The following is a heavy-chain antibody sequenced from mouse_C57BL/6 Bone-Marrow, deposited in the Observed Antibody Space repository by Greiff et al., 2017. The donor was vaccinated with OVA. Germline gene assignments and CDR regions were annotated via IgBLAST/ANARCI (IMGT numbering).Heavy chain of an antibody. J-gene: IGHJ4*01. CDR3: AKVGAMDY. Sequence: QVQLQQPGPELVKPGASVKFSCKASGYAFTSYWMHWVKQRPGQGLEWIGMIHPDSGGTNYNEKFKSKATLTVDKSSSTAYMQLSSLTSEDSAVYYCAKVGAMDYGGQGTSVTSSS. CDR2: IHPDSGGT. V-gene: IGHV1-64*01. D-gene: IGHD1-1*01. CDR1: GYAFTSYW.